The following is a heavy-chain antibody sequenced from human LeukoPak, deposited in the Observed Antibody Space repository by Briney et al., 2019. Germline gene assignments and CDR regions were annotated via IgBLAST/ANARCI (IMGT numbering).Heavy chain of an antibody. J-gene: IGHJ4*02. CDR1: GGSISSYY. V-gene: IGHV4-59*12. CDR2: IYYSGRT. Sequence: SETLSLTCTVSGGSISSYYWTWIRQHPGKGLEWIGFIYYSGRTDYSPSLKSRAAISLDTSKNQFSLKLNSVTAADTAVYYCARFSPEGARDYWGQGTLVTVSS. D-gene: IGHD1-26*01. CDR3: ARFSPEGARDY.